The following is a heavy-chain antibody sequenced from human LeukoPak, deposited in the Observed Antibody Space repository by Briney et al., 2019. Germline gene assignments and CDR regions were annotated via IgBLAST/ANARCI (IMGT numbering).Heavy chain of an antibody. D-gene: IGHD2-15*01. CDR3: ARSPDCSGGSCYSYWFDP. CDR1: GYSFTSYC. CDR2: IYPGDSDT. J-gene: IGHJ5*02. V-gene: IGHV5-51*01. Sequence: GESKKISCKGAGYSFTSYCTGWVRQMPGKGLEEMAIIYPGDSDTRYSLSFQGQGTKSADKSISTAYLQWISLKSLDTAMYYCARSPDCSGGSCYSYWFDPWGQGTLVTVSS.